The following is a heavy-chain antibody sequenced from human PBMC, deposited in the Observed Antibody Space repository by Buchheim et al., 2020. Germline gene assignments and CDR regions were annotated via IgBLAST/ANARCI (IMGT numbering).Heavy chain of an antibody. CDR2: ISDNGRNL. CDR3: ARSHCGGDCEFDH. D-gene: IGHD2-21*02. CDR1: GFTFTSYA. Sequence: QVQVVESGGGVVQPGRSLRLSCAASGFTFTSYAMHWVRQAPDKGLEWVGLISDNGRNLYYADSVKGRFTISRDNSKNTLFLQMNSLRDEDTAVYYCARSHCGGDCEFDHWGQGTL. J-gene: IGHJ4*02. V-gene: IGHV3-30*04.